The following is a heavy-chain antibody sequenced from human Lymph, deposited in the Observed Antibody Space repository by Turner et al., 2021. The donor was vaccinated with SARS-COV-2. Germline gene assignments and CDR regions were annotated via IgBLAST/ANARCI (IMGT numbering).Heavy chain of an antibody. CDR2: ITCTSSYI. CDR1: GFTFSSDS. V-gene: IGHV3-21*01. Sequence: EVQLVASGGGLVKPGGSLRLSCPASGFTFSSDSMNWVRQAPGKGLEWVSSITCTSSYIYYADSVKGRFTISRDNAKNSLYLQMNSLRAEDTAVYYCARGPPDFPYYFDYWGQGTLVTVSS. D-gene: IGHD2-21*02. J-gene: IGHJ4*02. CDR3: ARGPPDFPYYFDY.